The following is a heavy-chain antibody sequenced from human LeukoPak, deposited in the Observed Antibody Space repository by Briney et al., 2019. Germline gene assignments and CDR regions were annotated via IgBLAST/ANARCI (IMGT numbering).Heavy chain of an antibody. D-gene: IGHD5-18*01. V-gene: IGHV4-59*01. CDR3: ARDGGYSYGPTPFDY. J-gene: IGHJ4*02. Sequence: PSETLSLTCTVSGGSISSYYWGWIRQPPGKGLEWIGYIYYSGSTNYNPSLKSRVTISVDTSKNQFSLKLSSVTAADTAVYYCARDGGYSYGPTPFDYWGQGTLVTVSS. CDR1: GGSISSYY. CDR2: IYYSGST.